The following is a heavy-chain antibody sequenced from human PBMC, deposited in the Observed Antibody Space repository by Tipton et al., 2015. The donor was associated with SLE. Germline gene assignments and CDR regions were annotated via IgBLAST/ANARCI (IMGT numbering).Heavy chain of an antibody. J-gene: IGHJ3*02. D-gene: IGHD7-27*01. Sequence: TLSLTCAVSGYSISSGYYWGWIRQPPGKGLEWIGSIYHSGSTYYNPSLKSRVTISVDTSKNQFSLKLGSVTAADTAVYYCARVGAGEAFDIWGQGTMVTVSS. CDR1: GYSISSGYY. CDR2: IYHSGST. V-gene: IGHV4-38-2*01. CDR3: ARVGAGEAFDI.